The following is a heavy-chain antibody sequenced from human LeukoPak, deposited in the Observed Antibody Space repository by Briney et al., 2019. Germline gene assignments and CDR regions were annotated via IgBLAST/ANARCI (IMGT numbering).Heavy chain of an antibody. CDR2: IYPGDSDT. CDR1: GYRFTSYW. V-gene: IGHV5-51*01. Sequence: GESLKTSCQGSGYRFTSYWIAWVRQMPGKGLEWMGIIYPGDSDTKYSPSFQGQVTFSVDTSISTAYLQWSSLQASDTAIYYCARNDYYFDFWGQGSLVTVSS. CDR3: ARNDYYFDF. D-gene: IGHD3-10*01. J-gene: IGHJ4*02.